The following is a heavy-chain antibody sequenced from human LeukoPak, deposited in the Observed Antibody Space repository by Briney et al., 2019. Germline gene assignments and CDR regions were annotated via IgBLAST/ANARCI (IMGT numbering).Heavy chain of an antibody. CDR3: ARVTYGSGSYRLFDY. CDR1: GYTFTGYY. Sequence: ASVKVSCKASGYTFTGYYMHWVRQAPGQGLEWMGWINPNSGGTNYAQKFQGRVTMTRDTSIRTAYMELSRLRSDETAVYYCARVTYGSGSYRLFDYWGQGTLVTVFS. V-gene: IGHV1-2*02. D-gene: IGHD3-10*01. J-gene: IGHJ4*02. CDR2: INPNSGGT.